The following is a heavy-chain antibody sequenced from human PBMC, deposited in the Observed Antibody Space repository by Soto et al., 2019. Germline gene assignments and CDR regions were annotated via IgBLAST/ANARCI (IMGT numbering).Heavy chain of an antibody. CDR3: APKVRVTNYLYYGMDV. V-gene: IGHV3-30*03. Sequence: QVQLVESGGGVVQPGRALRLSCAASGFSFNTSGMHWVRQAPGKGLEWVAVIAFDGSQEFYGDSVRGRFTISRDNSKNTLFLQTKSLTPEDTAVYYCAPKVRVTNYLYYGMDVWGQGTKVSVSS. CDR1: GFSFNTSG. D-gene: IGHD2-21*02. CDR2: IAFDGSQE. J-gene: IGHJ6*02.